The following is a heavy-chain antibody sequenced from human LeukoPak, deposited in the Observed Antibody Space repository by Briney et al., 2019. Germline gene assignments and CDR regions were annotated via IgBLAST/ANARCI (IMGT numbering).Heavy chain of an antibody. J-gene: IGHJ4*02. D-gene: IGHD5-12*01. Sequence: KPSETLSLTCAVYGGSFSGYYWSWIRQPPGKGLEWIGEINHSGSTNYNPSLKSRVTISVDTSKNQFSLKLSSVTAADTAVYYCARLYSGYDSPSYYFDYWSQGTLVTVSS. CDR3: ARLYSGYDSPSYYFDY. CDR2: INHSGST. CDR1: GGSFSGYY. V-gene: IGHV4-34*01.